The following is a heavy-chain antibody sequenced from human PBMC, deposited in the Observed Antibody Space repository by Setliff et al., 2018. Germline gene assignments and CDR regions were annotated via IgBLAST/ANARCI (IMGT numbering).Heavy chain of an antibody. CDR2: INHSGST. J-gene: IGHJ4*02. CDR1: GGSIDSHY. CDR3: TVYNTGSSKDHY. Sequence: SETMSLTCSVSGGSIDSHYWSWIRQPPGKGLEWIGEINHSGSTNYNPSLKSRVTISVDTSKNQFSLKLSSVTAADTALYSCTVYNTGSSKDHYWGQGTPVTVSS. V-gene: IGHV4-34*01. D-gene: IGHD2-8*02.